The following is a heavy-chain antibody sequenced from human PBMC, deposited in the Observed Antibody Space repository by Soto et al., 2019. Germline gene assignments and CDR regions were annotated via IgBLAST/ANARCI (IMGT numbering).Heavy chain of an antibody. CDR1: GFTFSSYA. CDR2: ISGSGGST. V-gene: IGHV3-23*01. Sequence: GGSLRLSFAASGFTFSSYAMSWVRQAPGKGLEWVSAISGSGGSTYYADSVKGRFTIYRDNSKKTLYLQMNSLRAEDTAVYYCAKDGSGYDFDWFDXWGQGTMVTVSX. CDR3: AKDGSGYDFDWFDX. D-gene: IGHD5-12*01. J-gene: IGHJ5*02.